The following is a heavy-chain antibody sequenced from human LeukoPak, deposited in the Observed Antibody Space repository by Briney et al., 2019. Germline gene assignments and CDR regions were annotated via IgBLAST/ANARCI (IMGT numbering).Heavy chain of an antibody. D-gene: IGHD3-22*01. J-gene: IGHJ5*02. CDR2: INHSGST. Sequence: SETLSLTCAVYGGSFSGYYWSWIRQPPGKGLEWIGEINHSGSTNYNPSLKSRVTISVDTSKNQFSLKLSSVTAADTAVYYCARNYYDSSGYYGVNWFDPWGQGTLVTVSS. V-gene: IGHV4-34*09. CDR1: GGSFSGYY. CDR3: ARNYYDSSGYYGVNWFDP.